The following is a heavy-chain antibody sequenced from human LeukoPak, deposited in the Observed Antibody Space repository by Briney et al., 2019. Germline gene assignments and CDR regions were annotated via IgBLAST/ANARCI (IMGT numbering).Heavy chain of an antibody. CDR2: INTDGSST. CDR3: ARASDQQLVSPRY. Sequence: GGSLRLSCAASGFTFSTYWMQWVRQAPGRGLVWVSRINTDGSSTTYADSVKGRFTISRDNAKNTLFLQMNSLRTQDTAVYYCARASDQQLVSPRYWGQGTLVPVSS. CDR1: GFTFSTYW. V-gene: IGHV3-74*01. J-gene: IGHJ4*02. D-gene: IGHD6-13*01.